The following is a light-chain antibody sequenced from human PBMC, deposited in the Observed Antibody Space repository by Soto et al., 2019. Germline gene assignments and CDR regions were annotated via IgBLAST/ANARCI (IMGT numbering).Light chain of an antibody. CDR2: DVS. V-gene: IGLV2-14*01. CDR3: SSYTSGSTWV. CDR1: SSDVGGYNY. J-gene: IGLJ3*02. Sequence: QSVLTQPASVSGSPGQSITISCTGTSSDVGGYNYVSWYQQHPGKAPKFMIYDVSNRPSGVPNRFSGSKSGNTASLTISGLQAEDEADYYCSSYTSGSTWVFGGGTKLTVL.